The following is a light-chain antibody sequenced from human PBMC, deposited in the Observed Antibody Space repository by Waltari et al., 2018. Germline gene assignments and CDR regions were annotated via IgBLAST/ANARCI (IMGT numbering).Light chain of an antibody. CDR3: QQRRDWPPFT. CDR1: QGGSGE. Sequence: RASQGGSGEVAWDQQKPGRPPRLRIWDAYNGATGMPARFSGRGSGTDFTLTISSLEPEGFAVDDCQQRRDWPPFTFGPGTKVDI. J-gene: IGKJ3*01. CDR2: DAY. V-gene: IGKV3-11*01.